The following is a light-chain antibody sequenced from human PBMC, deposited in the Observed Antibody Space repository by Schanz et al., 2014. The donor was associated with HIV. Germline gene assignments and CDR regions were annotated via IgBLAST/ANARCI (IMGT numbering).Light chain of an antibody. Sequence: EIVLTQSPGTLSLSPGERATLSCRASESVSSSLLAWYQQTPGQAPRLLIFAASSRATGTPDRFSGSESGTDFTLTISRVEPEDYAVYYCQQYGSLPWTFGQGTKVEVK. CDR3: QQYGSLPWT. CDR2: AAS. J-gene: IGKJ1*01. V-gene: IGKV3-20*01. CDR1: ESVSSSL.